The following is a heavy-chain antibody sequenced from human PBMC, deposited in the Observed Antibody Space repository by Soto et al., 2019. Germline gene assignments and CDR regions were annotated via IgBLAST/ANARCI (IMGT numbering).Heavy chain of an antibody. CDR1: GFTFGDYA. J-gene: IGHJ5*02. Sequence: GGSLRLFCTASGFTFGDYAMSWLRQAPGKGLEWVGFIRSKAYGGTTEYAASVKGRFTISRDDSKSIAYLQMNSLKAEDTAVYYCTRDGFSVVWQQLYNWFDPWGQGTLVTVS. V-gene: IGHV3-49*03. D-gene: IGHD6-13*01. CDR3: TRDGFSVVWQQLYNWFDP. CDR2: IRSKAYGGTT.